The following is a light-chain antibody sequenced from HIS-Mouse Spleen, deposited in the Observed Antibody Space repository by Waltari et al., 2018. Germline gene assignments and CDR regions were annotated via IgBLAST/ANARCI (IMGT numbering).Light chain of an antibody. J-gene: IGLJ3*02. CDR3: AAWDDSLNGPV. CDR2: SNN. V-gene: IGLV1-44*01. CDR1: RSNIGSKT. Sequence: HSVLTQPPSASGTPGQRATIACSGSRSNIGSKTVNWYQQRPGTAPKLLTSSNNQRPSGVPDRFSGSKSGTSASLAISGLQSEDEADYYCAAWDDSLNGPVFGGGTKLTVL.